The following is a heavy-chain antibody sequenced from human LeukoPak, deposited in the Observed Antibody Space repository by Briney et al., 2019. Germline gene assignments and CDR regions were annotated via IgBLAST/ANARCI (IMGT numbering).Heavy chain of an antibody. CDR2: IWYDGSNK. V-gene: IGHV3-33*06. D-gene: IGHD2-2*02. CDR1: GFSFSSYG. Sequence: GRSLRLSCAASGFSFSSYGMHWVRQAPGKGLEWVAVIWYDGSNKYYADSVKGRFTISRDNSKNTLYLQMNSLRAEDTAVYYCAKDMDIVVVPAAINYYYYYGMDVWGQGTTVTVSS. J-gene: IGHJ6*02. CDR3: AKDMDIVVVPAAINYYYYYGMDV.